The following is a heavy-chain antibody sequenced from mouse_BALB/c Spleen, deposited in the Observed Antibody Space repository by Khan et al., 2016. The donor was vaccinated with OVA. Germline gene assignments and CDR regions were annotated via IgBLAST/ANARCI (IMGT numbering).Heavy chain of an antibody. CDR3: ARRNYFGYTFAY. J-gene: IGHJ3*01. V-gene: IGHV1-77*01. CDR1: GYTFTDYY. Sequence: QVQLQQSGAELARPGASVKLSCKASGYTFTDYYINWVKQRTGQGLEWIGEIHPGSGDIYYNEKFEGKATLTADKSSSTAYMQLISLTSEDSAVYFCARRNYFGYTFAYWGQGTLVTVSA. CDR2: IHPGSGDI. D-gene: IGHD1-2*01.